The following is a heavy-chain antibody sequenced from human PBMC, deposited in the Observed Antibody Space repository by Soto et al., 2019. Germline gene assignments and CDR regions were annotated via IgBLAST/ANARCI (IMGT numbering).Heavy chain of an antibody. CDR2: IYYSGST. V-gene: IGHV4-39*01. J-gene: IGHJ4*02. CDR1: GCSIRSSSYY. CDR3: ATSGWSYFDY. Sequence: SETLFLNCTVPGCSIRSSSYYWGWIRQPPGKGLEWIGSIYYSGSTYYNPSLKSRVTISVDTSKNQFSLKLSSVTAADTAVYYCATSGWSYFDYWGQGTLVTVS. D-gene: IGHD6-19*01.